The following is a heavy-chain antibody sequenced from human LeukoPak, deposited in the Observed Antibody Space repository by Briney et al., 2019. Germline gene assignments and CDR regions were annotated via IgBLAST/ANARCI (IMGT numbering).Heavy chain of an antibody. CDR3: ARVDYYGSGSHFDY. J-gene: IGHJ4*02. V-gene: IGHV4-31*03. CDR2: IYYSGST. CDR1: GGSISSGGYY. Sequence: SETLSLTCTVSGGSISSGGYYWSWIRQHPGKGLEWIGYIYYSGSTYYNPSLKSRVTISVDTSKNQFSLKLSSVTAADTAVYYCARVDYYGSGSHFDYWGQGTLVTVSS. D-gene: IGHD3-10*01.